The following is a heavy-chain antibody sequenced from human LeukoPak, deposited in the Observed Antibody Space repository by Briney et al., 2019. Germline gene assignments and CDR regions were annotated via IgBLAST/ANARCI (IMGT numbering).Heavy chain of an antibody. CDR2: IYYTGRT. CDR3: VRQSEAAGTFWLDP. Sequence: SETLSLTCTVSGGSISSHYWSWIRQPPGKGLEWIGYIYYTGRTNYNPSLKSRVTISVDTSKNQFSLRLSSMTAADTAMYYCVRQSEAAGTFWLDPWGQGTLVTVSS. J-gene: IGHJ5*02. V-gene: IGHV4-59*08. D-gene: IGHD6-13*01. CDR1: GGSISSHY.